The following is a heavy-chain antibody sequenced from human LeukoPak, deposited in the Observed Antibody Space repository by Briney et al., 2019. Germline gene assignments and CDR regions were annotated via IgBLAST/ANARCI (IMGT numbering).Heavy chain of an antibody. CDR2: IYYSGST. V-gene: IGHV4-31*03. D-gene: IGHD1-26*01. CDR3: ARGSQKKGSYIDY. J-gene: IGHJ4*02. Sequence: SETLSLTCTVSGGSIGSGGYYWSWIRQHPGKGLEWIGYIYYSGSTYYNPSLKSRVTISVDTSKNQFSLKLSSVTAADTAVYYCARGSQKKGSYIDYWGQGTLVTVSS. CDR1: GGSIGSGGYY.